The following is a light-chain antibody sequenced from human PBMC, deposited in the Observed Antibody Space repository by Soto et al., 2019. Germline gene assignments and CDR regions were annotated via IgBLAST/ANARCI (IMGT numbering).Light chain of an antibody. CDR1: QSVFSISNYKDY. CDR2: WAA. Sequence: DIVMTQSPDSLAVSLGERATINCKSSQSVFSISNYKDYLAWYQQKPGQPPKLLIYWAATRESGVPDRFSGSGSGTDFTLTISSLQAEDVAVYYCQQYYRTPPWTFGQGTKVEIK. J-gene: IGKJ1*01. V-gene: IGKV4-1*01. CDR3: QQYYRTPPWT.